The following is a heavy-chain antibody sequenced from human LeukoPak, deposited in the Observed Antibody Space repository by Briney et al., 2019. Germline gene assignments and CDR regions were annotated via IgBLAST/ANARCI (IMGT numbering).Heavy chain of an antibody. Sequence: SETLSLTCTASGVSISSSSYNWGWIRQPPGQGLERIGSIYYSGSTYYNPSLKSRVTISVDTSKNQYSLKLSSVTAADTAVYYCARVRVAVAGTRFAFDIWGQGTMVTVSS. CDR2: IYYSGST. V-gene: IGHV4-39*07. CDR3: ARVRVAVAGTRFAFDI. J-gene: IGHJ3*02. D-gene: IGHD6-19*01. CDR1: GVSISSSSYN.